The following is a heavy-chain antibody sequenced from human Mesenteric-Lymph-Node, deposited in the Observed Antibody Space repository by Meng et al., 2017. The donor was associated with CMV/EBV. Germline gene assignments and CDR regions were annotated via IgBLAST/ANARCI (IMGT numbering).Heavy chain of an antibody. CDR1: GFTFSSYW. J-gene: IGHJ5*02. V-gene: IGHV3-7*01. D-gene: IGHD2/OR15-2a*01. CDR2: IKQDGSEK. CDR3: ARDPDDEYIYNWFDP. Sequence: LTGAASGFTFSSYWMSWVRQAPGKGLEWVANIKQDGSEKYYVDSVKGRFTISRDNAKNSLHLQMNGLRAEDTAVYYCARDPDDEYIYNWFDPWGQGTLVTVSS.